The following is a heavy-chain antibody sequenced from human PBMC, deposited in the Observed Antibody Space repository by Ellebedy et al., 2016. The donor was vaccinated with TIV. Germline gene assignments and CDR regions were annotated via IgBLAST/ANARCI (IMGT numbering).Heavy chain of an antibody. V-gene: IGHV3-69-1*01. D-gene: IGHD4-17*01. CDR1: GFTLRDFG. J-gene: IGHJ4*02. Sequence: PGGSLRLSCAASGFTLRDFGMTWVRQAPGKGLEWVSHVNSGAAKSYADSVKGRFTISRDNAKKSLYLQMNSLRAEDTAGYYCTRDPDGDYDFDYWGQGTLVTVSS. CDR3: TRDPDGDYDFDY. CDR2: VNSGAAK.